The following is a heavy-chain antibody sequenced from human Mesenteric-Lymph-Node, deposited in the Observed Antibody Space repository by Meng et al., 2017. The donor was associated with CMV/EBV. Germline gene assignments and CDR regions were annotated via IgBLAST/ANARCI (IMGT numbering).Heavy chain of an antibody. CDR3: ASPGGYCSGTSCYDS. V-gene: IGHV3-21*01. CDR1: GFTFSDYS. Sequence: GESLKISCAASGFTFSDYSMNWVRQAPGKGLEWVSSISSGTNYIYYADSMKGRFTISRDNSKNTLYLQMNSLKIEDTAVYYCASPGGYCSGTSCYDSWGQGTLVTVSS. J-gene: IGHJ4*03. CDR2: ISSGTNYI. D-gene: IGHD2-2*01.